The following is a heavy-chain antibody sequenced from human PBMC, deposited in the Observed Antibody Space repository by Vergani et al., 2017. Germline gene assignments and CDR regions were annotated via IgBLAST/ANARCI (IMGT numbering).Heavy chain of an antibody. Sequence: VQLVESGGGLVKPGGSLRLSCAASGFTFRSYSMNWVRQAPGTGLEWVSSISSSSSYIYYADSVKGRFTISRDNAKNSLYLQMNSLRAEDTAVYYCARVPPPVVVVVAAKDDAFDIWGQGTMVTVSS. J-gene: IGHJ3*02. CDR2: ISSSSSYI. CDR3: ARVPPPVVVVVAAKDDAFDI. D-gene: IGHD2-15*01. V-gene: IGHV3-21*01. CDR1: GFTFRSYS.